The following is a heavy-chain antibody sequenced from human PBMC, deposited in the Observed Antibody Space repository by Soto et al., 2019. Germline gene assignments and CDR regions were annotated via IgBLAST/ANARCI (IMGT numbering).Heavy chain of an antibody. V-gene: IGHV3-23*01. CDR1: GFSFDTYA. CDR3: AKLGMTTINRDY. D-gene: IGHD5-12*01. CDR2: ISGSGGNT. Sequence: EAQLLESGGGLVQPGGSLRVSCAASGFSFDTYAMSWVRQAPGKGLEWVSTISGSGGNTYYANSVKGRFTISRDNSKNIRYLQMTSLRADDTALYYGAKLGMTTINRDYWGQGTQVTVSS. J-gene: IGHJ4*02.